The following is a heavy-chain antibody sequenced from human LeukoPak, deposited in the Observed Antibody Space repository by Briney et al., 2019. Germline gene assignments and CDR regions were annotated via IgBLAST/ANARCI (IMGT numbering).Heavy chain of an antibody. D-gene: IGHD3-3*01. CDR2: IIPILGIA. CDR3: ARGLIPQEDYDFWSGYNDY. Sequence: SVKVSCKASGGTFSSYAISWVRQAPGQGLEWMGRIIPILGIANYAQKFQGRVTITADKSTSTAYMELSSLRSEDTAVHYCARGLIPQEDYDFWSGYNDYWGQGTLVTVSS. J-gene: IGHJ4*02. CDR1: GGTFSSYA. V-gene: IGHV1-69*04.